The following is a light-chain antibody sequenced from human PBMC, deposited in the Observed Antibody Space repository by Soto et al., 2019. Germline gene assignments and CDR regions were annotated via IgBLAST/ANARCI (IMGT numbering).Light chain of an antibody. V-gene: IGLV2-14*01. J-gene: IGLJ3*02. CDR1: STDAGDYNY. CDR3: SSYTTSRTWV. Sequence: QSALTQPASVSGSPGQSITISCTGSSTDAGDYNYVAWYQQHPGKAPKVMIYEVSNRPSGVSNRFSGSKSGNTASLTISGLQAEDEADYYCSSYTTSRTWVFGGGTQLTVL. CDR2: EVS.